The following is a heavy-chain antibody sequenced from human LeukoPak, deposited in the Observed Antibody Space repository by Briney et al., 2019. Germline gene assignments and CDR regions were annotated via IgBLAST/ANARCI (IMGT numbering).Heavy chain of an antibody. V-gene: IGHV3-48*01. CDR3: AGLISGTTSHFDY. Sequence: PGGSLRLSCAASGITFSSYSMAWVRQAPGKGLEWVSFITGSSGTIYYTDSVKGRFTISRDNAKSSLFLQMNSLRAEDTAVYYCAGLISGTTSHFDYWGQGTLVTVSS. J-gene: IGHJ4*02. CDR1: GITFSSYS. D-gene: IGHD1-7*01. CDR2: ITGSSGTI.